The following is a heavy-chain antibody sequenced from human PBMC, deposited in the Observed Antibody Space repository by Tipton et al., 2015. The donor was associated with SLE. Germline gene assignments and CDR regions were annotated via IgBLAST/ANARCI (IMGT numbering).Heavy chain of an antibody. Sequence: TLSLTCAVSGASISSYYWSWIRQPPGKGLECIGYIYYSGGTNYNPSLKSRVTISVDTSKNQFSLKLSSVTAADTAVYYCARHVERYYYGSGQGCWFDPWGQGTLVTVSS. CDR2: IYYSGGT. CDR1: GASISSYY. J-gene: IGHJ5*02. D-gene: IGHD3-10*01. CDR3: ARHVERYYYGSGQGCWFDP. V-gene: IGHV4-59*08.